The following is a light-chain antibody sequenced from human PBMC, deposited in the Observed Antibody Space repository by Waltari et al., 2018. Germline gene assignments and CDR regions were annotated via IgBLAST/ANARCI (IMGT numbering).Light chain of an antibody. CDR3: HQRSDWGT. CDR2: DTS. Sequence: EIVLTQSPPILSFSPGESATLPCRASQSISNYLDWYQQKRGQAPRLLLYDTSNRATGIPARFSGSGSGTEFTLTISSLEPEDFAVYYWHQRSDWGTFGGGTKVE. CDR1: QSISNY. J-gene: IGKJ4*01. V-gene: IGKV3-11*01.